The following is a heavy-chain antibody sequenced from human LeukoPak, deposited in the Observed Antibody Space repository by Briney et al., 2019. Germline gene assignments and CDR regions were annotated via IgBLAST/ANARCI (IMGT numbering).Heavy chain of an antibody. CDR2: ISSSSSTI. Sequence: GGSLRLSCEASGFTFSSYNMNWVRQAPGKGLEWVSYISSSSSTIYYADSVKGRFTISRDNAKNSLYLQMNSLRAEDTAVYYCARGGFGELLSVFDYWGQGTLVTVSS. J-gene: IGHJ4*02. V-gene: IGHV3-48*01. D-gene: IGHD3-10*01. CDR1: GFTFSSYN. CDR3: ARGGFGELLSVFDY.